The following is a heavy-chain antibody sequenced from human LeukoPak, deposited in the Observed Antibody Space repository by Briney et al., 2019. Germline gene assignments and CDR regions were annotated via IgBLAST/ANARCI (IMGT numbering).Heavy chain of an antibody. CDR3: ARTEGTVAYDS. V-gene: IGHV3-74*01. CDR2: INSDGSGT. Sequence: GGSLRLSCAASGFTFSSYWMHWVRQAPGKGLVWVSRINSDGSGTTYADSVRGRFTISRDNAKNTLYLQVNSLRAEDTAVYYCARTEGTVAYDSWGQGTLVTVSS. J-gene: IGHJ5*01. CDR1: GFTFSSYW. D-gene: IGHD4-23*01.